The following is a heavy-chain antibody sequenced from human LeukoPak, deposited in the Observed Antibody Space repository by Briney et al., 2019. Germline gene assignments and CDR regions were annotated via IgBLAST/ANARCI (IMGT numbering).Heavy chain of an antibody. D-gene: IGHD2-15*01. CDR3: ARAGVVVAASGNYFDY. Sequence: KPSETLSLTCTVSGGSISSSSYYWRWIRQPPGKGLEWSGSIYYSGSTYYNPSLKSRVTISVDTSKNQFSLKLSSVTAADTAVYYCARAGVVVAASGNYFDYWGQGTLVTVSS. J-gene: IGHJ4*02. V-gene: IGHV4-39*07. CDR1: GGSISSSSYY. CDR2: IYYSGST.